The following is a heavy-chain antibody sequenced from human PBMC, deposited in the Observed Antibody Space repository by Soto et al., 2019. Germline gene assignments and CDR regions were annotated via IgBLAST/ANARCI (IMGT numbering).Heavy chain of an antibody. CDR2: IYHSGRT. CDR3: ARVVFEYCSGGSCYRIDY. CDR1: GYSISSGYY. J-gene: IGHJ4*02. V-gene: IGHV4-38-2*01. D-gene: IGHD2-15*01. Sequence: SETLSLTCAVSGYSISSGYYWGWIRQPPGKGLEWIGSIYHSGRTYYNPSLKSRVTIPVDTSKNQFSLKLSSVTAADTAVYYCARVVFEYCSGGSCYRIDYWGQGTLVTVSS.